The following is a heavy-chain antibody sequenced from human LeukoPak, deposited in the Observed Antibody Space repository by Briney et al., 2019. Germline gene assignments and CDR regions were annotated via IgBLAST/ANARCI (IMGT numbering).Heavy chain of an antibody. CDR3: ARDRSGYSGYDLKVVLASYYYYYGMDV. Sequence: PGGSLRLSCAASGFTFSSYAMHWVRQAPGKGLEWVAVISYDGSNKYYADSVKGRFTISRDNSKNTLYLQMNSLRAEDTAVYYCARDRSGYSGYDLKVVLASYYYYYGMDVWGQGTTVTVSS. D-gene: IGHD5-12*01. CDR1: GFTFSSYA. V-gene: IGHV3-30-3*01. J-gene: IGHJ6*02. CDR2: ISYDGSNK.